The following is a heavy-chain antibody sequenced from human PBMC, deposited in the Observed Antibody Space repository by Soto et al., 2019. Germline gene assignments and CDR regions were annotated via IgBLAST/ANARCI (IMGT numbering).Heavy chain of an antibody. CDR3: ATNGGFGTGTTDY. CDR1: GFTFSSYG. V-gene: IGHV3-33*01. CDR2: IWYDGSNK. D-gene: IGHD1-1*01. Sequence: QVQLVESGGGVVQSGRSLRLYCAACGFTFSSYGMHWVRQAPGKGLEWVAVIWYDGSNKYYADSVKGRFTVSRDNSKNTLYLQMTSLRAEDTAVYYCATNGGFGTGTTDYWGQGTLVTVSS. J-gene: IGHJ4*02.